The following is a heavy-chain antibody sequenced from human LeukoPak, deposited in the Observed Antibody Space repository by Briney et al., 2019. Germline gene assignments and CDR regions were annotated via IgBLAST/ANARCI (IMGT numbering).Heavy chain of an antibody. CDR1: GGSFSGYY. D-gene: IGHD2-2*01. J-gene: IGHJ5*02. CDR2: INHSGST. V-gene: IGHV4-34*01. Sequence: SETLSLTCAGYGGSFSGYYWSWIRQPPGKGLEWIGEINHSGSTNYNPSLKSRVTISVDTSKNQFSLKLSSVTAADTAVYYCARGQPEDSIVVVPAAKFWFDPWGQGTLVTVSS. CDR3: ARGQPEDSIVVVPAAKFWFDP.